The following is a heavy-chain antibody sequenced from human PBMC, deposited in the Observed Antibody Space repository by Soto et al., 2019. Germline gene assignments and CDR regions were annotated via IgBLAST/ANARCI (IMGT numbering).Heavy chain of an antibody. CDR2: ISNSGVRT. D-gene: IGHD3-22*01. V-gene: IGHV3-23*01. CDR3: ARSAYYYDSSGYYYAYYFDY. CDR1: GFTFSSYA. J-gene: IGHJ4*02. Sequence: GGSLRLSCAASGFTFSSYAMSWVRQAPGKGLEWVSFISNSGVRTFYADSVKGRFTISRDNSKNTLYLQINSLRAEDTAVYYCARSAYYYDSSGYYYAYYFDYWGQGTLVTVSS.